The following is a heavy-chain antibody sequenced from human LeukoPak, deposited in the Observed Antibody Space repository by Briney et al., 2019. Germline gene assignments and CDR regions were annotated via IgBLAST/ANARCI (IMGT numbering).Heavy chain of an antibody. D-gene: IGHD3-10*01. CDR3: AKEGYYYGLDAFDI. CDR1: GFTFSDYY. CDR2: IRGSGGST. V-gene: IGHV3-23*01. J-gene: IGHJ3*02. Sequence: GGSLRLSCAASGFTFSDYYMSWVRQAPGKGLEWVSAIRGSGGSTYYADSVKGRFTISRDNSKNTLYLQMNSLRAEDTAVYYYAKEGYYYGLDAFDIWGQGTMVTVSS.